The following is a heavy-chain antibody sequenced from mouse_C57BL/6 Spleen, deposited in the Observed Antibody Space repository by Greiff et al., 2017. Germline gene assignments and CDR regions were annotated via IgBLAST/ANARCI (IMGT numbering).Heavy chain of an antibody. CDR2: INPNNGGT. Sequence: EVHLVESGPELVKPGASVKIPCKASGYTFTDYNMDWVKQSHGKSLEWIGDINPNNGGTIYNQKFKGKATLTVDKSSSTAYMELRSLTSEDTAVYYCARSDVGFAYWGQGTLVTVSA. J-gene: IGHJ3*01. CDR3: ARSDVGFAY. CDR1: GYTFTDYN. V-gene: IGHV1-18*01.